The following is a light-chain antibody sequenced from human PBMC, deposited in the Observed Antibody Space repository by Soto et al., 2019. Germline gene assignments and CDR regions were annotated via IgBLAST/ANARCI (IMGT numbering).Light chain of an antibody. Sequence: QSVLTQPPSVSAAPGQKVTISCSGSSSNIGTNYVSWYQHVPGTPPKLLIYENNERPSGIPDRFSGSKSGTSATLGITGLQTGDEADYYCATWDGSVSAGVFGGGTQLTVL. CDR1: SSNIGTNY. J-gene: IGLJ2*01. CDR2: ENN. CDR3: ATWDGSVSAGV. V-gene: IGLV1-51*02.